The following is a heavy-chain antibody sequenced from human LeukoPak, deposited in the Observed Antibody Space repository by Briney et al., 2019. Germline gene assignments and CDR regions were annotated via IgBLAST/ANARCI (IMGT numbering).Heavy chain of an antibody. D-gene: IGHD2-15*01. CDR1: GFTFGEYA. J-gene: IGHJ4*02. Sequence: GVLRLSCTASGFTFGEYAMSWFRQAPGKGLEWVGFIRSKAYGGTTEYAASVKGRFTISRDDSKSIAYLQMNSLKTEDTAVYYCMGYCSGGSCFIDYWGQGTLVTVSS. CDR3: MGYCSGGSCFIDY. V-gene: IGHV3-49*03. CDR2: IRSKAYGGTT.